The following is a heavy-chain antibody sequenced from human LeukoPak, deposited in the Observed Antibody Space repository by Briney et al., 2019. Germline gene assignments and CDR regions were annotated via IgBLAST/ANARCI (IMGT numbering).Heavy chain of an antibody. V-gene: IGHV1-18*01. D-gene: IGHD4-17*01. Sequence: ASVKVSCKASGYTFTSYGISWVRHAPGQGLEWMGWISAYNGNTNYAQKLQGRVIMTTDTSTSTAYMELRSLRSDDTAVYYCARDKDDYGVVNWFDPWGQGTLVTVSS. J-gene: IGHJ5*02. CDR3: ARDKDDYGVVNWFDP. CDR2: ISAYNGNT. CDR1: GYTFTSYG.